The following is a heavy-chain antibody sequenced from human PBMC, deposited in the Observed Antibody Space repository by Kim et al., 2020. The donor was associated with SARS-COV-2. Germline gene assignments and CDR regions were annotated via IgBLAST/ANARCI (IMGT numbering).Heavy chain of an antibody. CDR1: GFTFSSYG. Sequence: GGSLRLSCAASGFTFSSYGMHWVRQAPGKGLEWVAVISYDGSNKYYADSVKGRFTISRDNSKNTLYLQMNSLRAEDTAVYYCARVREGRGSWEMAPFDYWGQGTLVTVSS. D-gene: IGHD1-26*01. CDR3: ARVREGRGSWEMAPFDY. J-gene: IGHJ4*02. CDR2: ISYDGSNK. V-gene: IGHV3-33*05.